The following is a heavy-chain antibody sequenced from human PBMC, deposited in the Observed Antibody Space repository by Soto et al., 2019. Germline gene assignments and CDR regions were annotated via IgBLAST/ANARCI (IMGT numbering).Heavy chain of an antibody. CDR3: TLIRFSSGWYFDY. CDR2: INAGNGDT. J-gene: IGHJ4*02. CDR1: GCTFTAYA. V-gene: IGHV1-3*01. Sequence: QVQLVQSGAEAKKPGASVKVSCKASGCTFTAYAIHWVRQAPGQRLDWMGWINAGNGDTKYSQKFQGRVTITTDTSAATAYMELSSLRSEDTAVYYCTLIRFSSGWYFDYWGQGTLVTVSS. D-gene: IGHD6-19*01.